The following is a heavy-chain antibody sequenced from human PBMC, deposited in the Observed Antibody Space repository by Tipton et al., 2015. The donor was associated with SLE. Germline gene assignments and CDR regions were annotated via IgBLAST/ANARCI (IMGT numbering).Heavy chain of an antibody. CDR3: ARASGSGSSYAFDI. CDR1: GGSIGSGSYY. J-gene: IGHJ3*02. CDR2: IYTSGST. Sequence: TLSLTCTVSGGSIGSGSYYWSWIRQPAGKGLEWIGRIYTSGSTNYNPSLKSRVTISVDTSKNQFSLKLSSVTAADTAVYYCARASGSGSSYAFDIWGQGTMVTVSS. V-gene: IGHV4-61*02. D-gene: IGHD3-10*01.